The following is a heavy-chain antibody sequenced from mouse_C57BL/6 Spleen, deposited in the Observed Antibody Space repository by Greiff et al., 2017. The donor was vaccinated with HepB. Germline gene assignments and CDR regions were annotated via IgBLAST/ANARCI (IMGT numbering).Heavy chain of an antibody. CDR1: GFTFSSYA. J-gene: IGHJ2*01. Sequence: EVQRVESGEGLVKPGGSLKLSCAASGFTFSSYAMSWVRQTPEKRLEWVAYISSGGDYIYYADTVKGRFTISRDNARNTLYLQMSSLKSEDTAMYYCTREGAAQAPFDYWGQGTTLTVSS. D-gene: IGHD3-2*02. CDR2: ISSGGDYI. V-gene: IGHV5-9-1*02. CDR3: TREGAAQAPFDY.